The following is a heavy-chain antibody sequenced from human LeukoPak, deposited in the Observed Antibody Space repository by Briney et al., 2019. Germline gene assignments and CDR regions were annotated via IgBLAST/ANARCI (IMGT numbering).Heavy chain of an antibody. CDR1: GFTVSNTY. Sequence: PGESLRLSCAASGFTVSNTYMSWVRKAPGKGLEWVLLIYSGGGTYSADSVKGRFTISRDISKNTLYLQMNSLRAEDTAVYYCARGRMGTMMAFGYWGQGTLVIVSS. CDR3: ARGRMGTMMAFGY. J-gene: IGHJ4*02. CDR2: IYSGGGT. V-gene: IGHV3-53*01. D-gene: IGHD3-22*01.